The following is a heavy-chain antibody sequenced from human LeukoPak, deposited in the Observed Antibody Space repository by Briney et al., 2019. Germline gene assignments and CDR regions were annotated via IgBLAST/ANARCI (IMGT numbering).Heavy chain of an antibody. CDR1: GFTFSNYA. CDR3: AKWGDYDVLTGYYVSDY. Sequence: GSLRLSCAASGFTFSNYAMSWVRQAPGKGLEWVSAITGSGGNTYYADSEKGRFTISRDNSKSTVFLQMNSLRAEDTAVYYCAKWGDYDVLTGYYVSDYWGQGTLVTVSS. D-gene: IGHD3-9*01. J-gene: IGHJ4*02. V-gene: IGHV3-23*01. CDR2: ITGSGGNT.